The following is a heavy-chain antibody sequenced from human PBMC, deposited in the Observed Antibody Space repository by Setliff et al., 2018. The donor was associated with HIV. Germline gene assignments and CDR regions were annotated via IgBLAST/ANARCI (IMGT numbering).Heavy chain of an antibody. CDR1: GFSFTRSA. D-gene: IGHD3-10*01. CDR3: AAPMYYFGIDAFDV. J-gene: IGHJ3*01. V-gene: IGHV1-58*02. Sequence: SVKVSCKASGFSFTRSAMQWVRQARGQRLEWIGWIVVDSGNTNYAQKSQERVTITRDMSTSTAYMELSSLRSEDTAVYYCAAPMYYFGIDAFDVWGQGTMVTVSS. CDR2: IVVDSGNT.